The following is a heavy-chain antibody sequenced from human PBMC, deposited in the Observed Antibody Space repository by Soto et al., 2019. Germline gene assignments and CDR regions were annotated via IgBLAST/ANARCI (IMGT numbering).Heavy chain of an antibody. CDR1: GFTFSSYV. D-gene: IGHD3-3*01. V-gene: IGHV3-23*01. Sequence: LRLSCAASGFTFSSYVMSWVRQAPGKGLEWVSPISGSGGSTYYADSVKGRFTISRDNSKNTLYLQMNSLRAEDTAVYYCAKGKRVEWLGYGMDVSGQGTSVTVSS. CDR2: ISGSGGST. J-gene: IGHJ6*02. CDR3: AKGKRVEWLGYGMDV.